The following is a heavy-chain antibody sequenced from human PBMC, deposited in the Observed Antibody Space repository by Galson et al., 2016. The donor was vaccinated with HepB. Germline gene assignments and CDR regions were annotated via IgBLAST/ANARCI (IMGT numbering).Heavy chain of an antibody. Sequence: SLRLSCAASGFTFSNYAMSWVRQAPGKGLEWVSAISGSGGSPYYADSVKGRFTISRDNSKNTLYLQMNSLRVEDTALYYCAKDTGRGFYSRWFDPWGQGTLVTVSA. V-gene: IGHV3-23*01. D-gene: IGHD3-3*01. CDR3: AKDTGRGFYSRWFDP. J-gene: IGHJ5*02. CDR1: GFTFSNYA. CDR2: ISGSGGSP.